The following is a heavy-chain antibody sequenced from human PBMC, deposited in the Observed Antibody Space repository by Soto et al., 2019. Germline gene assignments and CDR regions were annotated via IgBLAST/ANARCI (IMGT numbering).Heavy chain of an antibody. CDR2: ISWNSGSI. J-gene: IGHJ4*02. D-gene: IGHD3-10*01. V-gene: IGHV3-9*01. Sequence: EVQLMESGGGLVQPGRSLRLSCAASGFTFDDYAMHWVRQAPGKGLEWVSGISWNSGSIGYADSVKGRFTISRDNAKNSLYLPMNSLRAEDTALYYCAKDKVGYYGSGSPCFDSWGQGTLVTVSS. CDR1: GFTFDDYA. CDR3: AKDKVGYYGSGSPCFDS.